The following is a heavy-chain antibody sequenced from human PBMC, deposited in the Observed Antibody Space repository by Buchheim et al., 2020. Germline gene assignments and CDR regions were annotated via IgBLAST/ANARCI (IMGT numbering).Heavy chain of an antibody. D-gene: IGHD6-19*01. CDR1: GFTFSSSA. Sequence: QLVQSGAEVKKPGASVKVSCKASGFTFSSSAVQWVRQARGQRLEWIGWIVVGSSNTNYAQKFQERVTITRDMSTSTAYMELRSLRSEDTAVYYCAATVMTVTGTGYYGMDVWGQGTT. J-gene: IGHJ6*02. V-gene: IGHV1-58*01. CDR2: IVVGSSNT. CDR3: AATVMTVTGTGYYGMDV.